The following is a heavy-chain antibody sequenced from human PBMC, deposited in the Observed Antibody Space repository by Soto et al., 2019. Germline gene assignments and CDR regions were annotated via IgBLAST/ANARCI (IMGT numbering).Heavy chain of an antibody. CDR2: INHSGST. CDR1: GGSFSGYY. J-gene: IGHJ6*01. CDR3: ARLYYPGSSGSQYYYYGIEV. Sequence: NPSETLSLTCAVYGGSFSGYYWSWIRQPPGKGLEWIGEINHSGSTNYNPSLKSRVTISVDTSKNQFSLKLSSVTAADTAVYSCARLYYPGSSGSQYYYYGIEVWAEGITVIVSS. V-gene: IGHV4-34*01. D-gene: IGHD3-22*01.